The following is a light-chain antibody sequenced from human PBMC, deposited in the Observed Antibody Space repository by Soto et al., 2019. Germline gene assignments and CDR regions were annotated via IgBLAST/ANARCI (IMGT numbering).Light chain of an antibody. CDR1: SSNIGAGYD. CDR2: GNS. V-gene: IGLV1-40*01. J-gene: IGLJ1*01. Sequence: LTQPPSVSGAPGQRVTISCTGSSSNIGAGYDVHWYQQLPGTAPKLLIYGNSNRPSGVPDRFSGSKSGTSASLAITGLQAEDEAAYYYLSYDSSHVFRTGTKVTV. CDR3: LSYDSSHV.